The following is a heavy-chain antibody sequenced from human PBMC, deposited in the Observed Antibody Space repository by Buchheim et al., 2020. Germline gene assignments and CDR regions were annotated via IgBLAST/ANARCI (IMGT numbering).Heavy chain of an antibody. CDR1: GGSFSGYY. CDR3: ARDNGYCTNGVCYDYGMDV. J-gene: IGHJ6*02. CDR2: INHSGST. Sequence: QVQLQQWGAGLLKPSETLSLTCAAYGGSFSGYYWSWIRQPPGKGLEWIGEINHSGSTNYNPSLKSRVTISVDTSKNQFSLKLSSVTAADTAVYYCARDNGYCTNGVCYDYGMDVWGQGTT. D-gene: IGHD2-8*01. V-gene: IGHV4-34*01.